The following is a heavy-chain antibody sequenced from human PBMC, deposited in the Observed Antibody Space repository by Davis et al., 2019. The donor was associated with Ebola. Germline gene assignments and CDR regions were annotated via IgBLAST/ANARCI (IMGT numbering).Heavy chain of an antibody. V-gene: IGHV1-2*04. J-gene: IGHJ6*03. CDR2: INPNSGGT. CDR1: GYTFTSYY. Sequence: ASVKVSCKASGYTFTSYYMHWVRQAPGQGLEWMGWINPNSGGTNYAQKFQGWVTMTRDTSISTAYMELSRLRSEDTAVYYCARIYCSSTSCYYYYYMDVWGKGTTVTVSS. D-gene: IGHD2-2*01. CDR3: ARIYCSSTSCYYYYYMDV.